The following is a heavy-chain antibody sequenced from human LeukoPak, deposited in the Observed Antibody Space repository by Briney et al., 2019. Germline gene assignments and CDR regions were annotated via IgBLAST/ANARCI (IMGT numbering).Heavy chain of an antibody. D-gene: IGHD3-10*01. V-gene: IGHV3-64*01. CDR3: ARDDGSGSYYMGIMDV. CDR1: GFTFSSYA. Sequence: GGSLRLSCAASGFTFSSYAMHWVRQAPGKGLEYVSAISSNGGSTYYANSVKGRFTISRDNSKNTLYLQMGSLRAEDMAVYYCARDDGSGSYYMGIMDVWGKGTTVTISS. J-gene: IGHJ6*03. CDR2: ISSNGGST.